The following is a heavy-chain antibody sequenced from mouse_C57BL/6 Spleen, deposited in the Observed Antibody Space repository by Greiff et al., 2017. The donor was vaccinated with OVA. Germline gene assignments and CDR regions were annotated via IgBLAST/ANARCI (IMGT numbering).Heavy chain of an antibody. J-gene: IGHJ2*01. CDR1: GYSITSGYY. CDR3: ARGFTPDY. Sequence: EVQLVESGPGLVKPSQPLSLTCSVTGYSITSGYYWNWIRQFPGNKLEWMGYISYDGSNNYNPSLKNRISITRDTSKNQFFLKLNSVTTEDTATYYCARGFTPDYWGQGTTLTVSS. V-gene: IGHV3-6*01. CDR2: ISYDGSN.